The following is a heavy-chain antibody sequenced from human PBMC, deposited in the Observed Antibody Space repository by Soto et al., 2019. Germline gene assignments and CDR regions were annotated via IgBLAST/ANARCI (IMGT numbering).Heavy chain of an antibody. V-gene: IGHV3-30*18. D-gene: IGHD2-2*01. CDR3: AKQISPWCSSNRCYGVNYYYAMDV. CDR1: GFTFSTYG. Sequence: QVQLVESGGGVVQPGRSLRLSCAASGFTFSTYGIHWVRQAPGKGLEWVAVISYDGSNEYYADSVKGRFTISRDNSETTLFLQMNSLRPEDTAVYYCAKQISPWCSSNRCYGVNYYYAMDVWGQGTTVTVSS. J-gene: IGHJ6*02. CDR2: ISYDGSNE.